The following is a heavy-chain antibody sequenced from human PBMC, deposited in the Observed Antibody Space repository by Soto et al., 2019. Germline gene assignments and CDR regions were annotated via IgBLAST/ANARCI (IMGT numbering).Heavy chain of an antibody. CDR3: VRTHGYSGYDWSFYYYMDV. D-gene: IGHD5-12*01. CDR1: GFSLSNARMG. J-gene: IGHJ6*03. Sequence: SGPTLVNPTETLTLTCTVSGFSLSNARMGVSWIRQPPGKALEWLAHIFSNDKKSYSTSLKSRLTISKDTSKSQVVLTMTNMDPVDTATYYCVRTHGYSGYDWSFYYYMDVWGKGTTVTVSS. V-gene: IGHV2-26*01. CDR2: IFSNDKK.